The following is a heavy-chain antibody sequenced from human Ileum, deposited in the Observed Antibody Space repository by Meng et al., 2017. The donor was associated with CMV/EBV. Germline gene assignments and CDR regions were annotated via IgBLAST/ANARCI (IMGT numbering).Heavy chain of an antibody. V-gene: IGHV4-30-4*08. J-gene: IGHJ4*02. CDR1: GASISSSDYY. CDR3: ARASYYDSSYFDN. D-gene: IGHD3-22*01. CDR2: IHYSGST. Sequence: QGQLQESGPGLVNPSQTLSLTCPVSGASISSSDYYWSWIRQSPGKGLEWIGYIHYSGSTYYNPSLKSRVTISEDTSKNQFSLKLNSVTAADTAVYYCARASYYDSSYFDNWGQGTLVTVSS.